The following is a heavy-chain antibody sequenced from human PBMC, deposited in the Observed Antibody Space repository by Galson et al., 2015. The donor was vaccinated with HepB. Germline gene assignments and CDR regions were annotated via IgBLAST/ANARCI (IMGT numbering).Heavy chain of an antibody. D-gene: IGHD2-2*02. CDR2: INPNSGGT. V-gene: IGHV1-2*02. Sequence: SVKVSCKASGYTFTGYYMHWVRQAPGQGLEWMGWINPNSGGTNYAQKFQGRVTMTRDTSISTAYMELSRLRSDDTAVYYCARDIVVVPAAIQTGGWFDPWGQGTLVTVSS. CDR1: GYTFTGYY. CDR3: ARDIVVVPAAIQTGGWFDP. J-gene: IGHJ5*02.